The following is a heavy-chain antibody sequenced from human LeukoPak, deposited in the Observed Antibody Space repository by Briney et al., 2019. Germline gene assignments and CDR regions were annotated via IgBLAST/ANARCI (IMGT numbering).Heavy chain of an antibody. D-gene: IGHD5-18*01. J-gene: IGHJ5*02. Sequence: SVKVSCKASGGTFSSYAISWVRQAPGQGLEWMGGIIPIFGTANYAQKFQGRVTITADEPTSTAYMELSSLRSEDTAVYYCARSNPDGGYSYGTCYAWFDPWGQGTLVTVSS. CDR3: ARSNPDGGYSYGTCYAWFDP. CDR1: GGTFSSYA. CDR2: IIPIFGTA. V-gene: IGHV1-69*01.